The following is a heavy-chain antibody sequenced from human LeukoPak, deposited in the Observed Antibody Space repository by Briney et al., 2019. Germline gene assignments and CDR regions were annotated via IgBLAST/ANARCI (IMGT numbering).Heavy chain of an antibody. D-gene: IGHD2-2*01. J-gene: IGHJ5*02. V-gene: IGHV4-34*01. CDR3: ARDPGYCSSTSCPPAGWFDP. CDR2: INHSGST. CDR1: GGSFSGYY. Sequence: SETLSLTCAVYGGSFSGYYWSWIRQPPGKGLEWIGEINHSGSTNYNPSLKSRVTISVDTSKNQFSLKLSSVTAADTAVYYCARDPGYCSSTSCPPAGWFDPWGQGTLVTVSS.